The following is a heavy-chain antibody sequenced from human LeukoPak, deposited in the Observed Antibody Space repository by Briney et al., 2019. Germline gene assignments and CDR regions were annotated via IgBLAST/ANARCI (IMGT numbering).Heavy chain of an antibody. CDR1: GFTFSSYW. CDR2: IYSGGST. J-gene: IGHJ4*02. CDR3: VQGTRRGAITMVRGVIGKSYYFDS. V-gene: IGHV3-66*02. Sequence: TGGSLRLSCAASGFTFSSYWMSWVRQAPGKGLEWVSVIYSGGSTYYADSVKGRFTISRDNSKNTLYLQMNSLRAADTALYYCVQGTRRGAITMVRGVIGKSYYFDSWGQGTLVTVSS. D-gene: IGHD3-10*01.